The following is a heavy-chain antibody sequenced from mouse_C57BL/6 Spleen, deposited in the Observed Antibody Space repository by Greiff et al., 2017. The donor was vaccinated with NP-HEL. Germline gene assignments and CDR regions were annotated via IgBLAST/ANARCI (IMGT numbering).Heavy chain of an antibody. CDR1: GFTFSSYA. V-gene: IGHV5-4*01. CDR2: ISDGGSYT. CDR3: ARENLLNYAMDY. J-gene: IGHJ4*01. Sequence: EVQGVESGGGLVKPGGSLKLSCAASGFTFSSYAMSWVRQTPEKRLEWVATISDGGSYTYYPDNVKGRFTISRDNAKNNLYLQMSHLKSEDTAMYYCARENLLNYAMDYWGQGTSVTVSS. D-gene: IGHD2-1*01.